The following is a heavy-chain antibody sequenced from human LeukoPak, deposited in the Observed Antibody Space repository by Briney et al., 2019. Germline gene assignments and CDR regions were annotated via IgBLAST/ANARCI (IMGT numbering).Heavy chain of an antibody. D-gene: IGHD6-13*01. CDR1: GFTFNNYG. J-gene: IGHJ4*02. CDR3: ARGGPAAGRFDY. CDR2: ISASGGST. Sequence: GGSLRLSCVASGFTFNNYGMSWVRQAPGKGLEWVSGISASGGSTYYADSVKGRFTISRDNSKNTLYLQMNSLRAEDTAVYYCARGGPAAGRFDYWGQGTLVTVSS. V-gene: IGHV3-23*01.